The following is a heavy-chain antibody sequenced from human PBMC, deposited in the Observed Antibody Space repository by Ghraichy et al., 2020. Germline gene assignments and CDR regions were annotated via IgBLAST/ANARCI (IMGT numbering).Heavy chain of an antibody. CDR3: ARPPLESVVVPAAIDSNYYYYYGMDV. CDR1: GFTFSSYW. J-gene: IGHJ6*02. Sequence: GGSLRLSCAASGFTFSSYWMHWVRQAPGKGLVWVSRINSDGSSTSYADSVKGRFTISRDNAKNTLYLQMNSLRAEDTAVYYCARPPLESVVVPAAIDSNYYYYYGMDVWGQGTTVTVSS. CDR2: INSDGSST. D-gene: IGHD2-2*01. V-gene: IGHV3-74*01.